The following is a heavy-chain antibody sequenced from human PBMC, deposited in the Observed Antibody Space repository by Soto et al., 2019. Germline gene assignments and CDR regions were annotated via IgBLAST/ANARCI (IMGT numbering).Heavy chain of an antibody. CDR3: ARDGTVSNAFDI. V-gene: IGHV1-2*04. D-gene: IGHD4-17*01. CDR2: INPNSGGT. CDR1: GGTFSSYA. Sequence: GASVKVSCKASGGTFSSYAISWVRQAPGQGLEWMGWINPNSGGTNYAQKFQGWVTMTRDTSISTAYMELSRLRSDDTAVYYCARDGTVSNAFDIWGQGTMVTVSS. J-gene: IGHJ3*02.